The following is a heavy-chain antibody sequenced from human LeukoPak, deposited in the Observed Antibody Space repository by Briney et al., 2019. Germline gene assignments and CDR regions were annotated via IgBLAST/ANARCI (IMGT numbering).Heavy chain of an antibody. V-gene: IGHV4-4*02. CDR2: VYHSGST. D-gene: IGHD6-19*01. J-gene: IGHJ4*02. Sequence: SGTLSLTCAVSGGSISSSNWWSWVRQPPGKGLEWIGEVYHSGSTNYNPSLKSRVTISVDKSKNQFSLKLSSVTAADTAVYYCARWDSSGLGRYFDYWGQGTLVTVSS. CDR1: GGSISSSNW. CDR3: ARWDSSGLGRYFDY.